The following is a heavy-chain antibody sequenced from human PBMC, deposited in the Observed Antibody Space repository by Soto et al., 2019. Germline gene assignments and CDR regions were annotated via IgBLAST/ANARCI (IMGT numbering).Heavy chain of an antibody. J-gene: IGHJ6*02. CDR3: TPESTYGYFRFDF. CDR2: IKSKPDGGAT. CDR1: GFTFSIAW. D-gene: IGHD5-18*01. Sequence: SLRLSCAGSGFTFSIAWISWFRQAPGKGLEWVGRIKSKPDGGATDYAAPVKGRFTIPRDDSKNTLYLQLNSLKTDDTTVYYCTPESTYGYFRFDFWGQGTTVTVYS. V-gene: IGHV3-15*01.